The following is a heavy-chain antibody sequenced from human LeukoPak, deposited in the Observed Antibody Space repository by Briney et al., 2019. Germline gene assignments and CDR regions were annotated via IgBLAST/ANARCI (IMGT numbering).Heavy chain of an antibody. D-gene: IGHD3-10*01. J-gene: IGHJ5*02. CDR2: IIPIFGTA. CDR3: ARGVLWFGDLGNWFDP. Sequence: SVKVSCKASGGTFSSYAISWVRQAPGQGREWMGGIIPIFGTANYAQKFQGRVTITADESTSTAYMELSSLRSEDTAVYYCARGVLWFGDLGNWFDPWGQGTLVTLSS. CDR1: GGTFSSYA. V-gene: IGHV1-69*13.